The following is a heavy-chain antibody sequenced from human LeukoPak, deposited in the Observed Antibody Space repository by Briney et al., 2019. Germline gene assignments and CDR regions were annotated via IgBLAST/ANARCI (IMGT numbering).Heavy chain of an antibody. D-gene: IGHD1-26*01. Sequence: GGSLRLSCAASGFTFSSYAMHWVRQAPGKGLEWVAVISYDGSNKKYGDSVKGRFTISRDNSKNTLDLQMNSLRAEDTAVYYCARDRGWSGSYHYYFDYWGQGTLVTVSS. V-gene: IGHV3-30*04. CDR3: ARDRGWSGSYHYYFDY. CDR1: GFTFSSYA. J-gene: IGHJ4*02. CDR2: ISYDGSNK.